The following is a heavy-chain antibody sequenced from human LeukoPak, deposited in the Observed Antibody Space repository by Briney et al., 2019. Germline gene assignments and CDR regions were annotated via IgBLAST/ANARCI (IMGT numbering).Heavy chain of an antibody. CDR3: ARGRWTGYCSSTSCYSGLDP. J-gene: IGHJ5*02. D-gene: IGHD2-2*02. Sequence: GASVKVSCKASGYTFTNYDINWVRQATGQGLEWMGWMNPNSGNTGYAQKFRDRVTMTRNTSISTAYMELSSLRSEDTAVYYCARGRWTGYCSSTSCYSGLDPWGQGTLVTVSS. CDR1: GYTFTNYD. CDR2: MNPNSGNT. V-gene: IGHV1-8*01.